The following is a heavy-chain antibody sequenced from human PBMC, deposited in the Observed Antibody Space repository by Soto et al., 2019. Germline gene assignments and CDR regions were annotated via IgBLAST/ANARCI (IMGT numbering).Heavy chain of an antibody. CDR3: AKDRRLRLWFGMPIDY. J-gene: IGHJ4*02. Sequence: GGSLRLSCAASGFTFSSYGMHWVRQAPGKGLEWVAVISYDGSNKYYADSVKGRFTISRDNSKNTLYLQMNSLRAEDTAVYYCAKDRRLRLWFGMPIDYWGQGTLVTVSS. V-gene: IGHV3-30*18. CDR1: GFTFSSYG. CDR2: ISYDGSNK. D-gene: IGHD3-10*01.